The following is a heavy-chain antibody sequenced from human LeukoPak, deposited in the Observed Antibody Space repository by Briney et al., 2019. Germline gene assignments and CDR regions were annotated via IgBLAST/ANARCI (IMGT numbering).Heavy chain of an antibody. J-gene: IGHJ6*02. V-gene: IGHV3-23*01. CDR2: ISGSGGST. D-gene: IGHD2-2*01. CDR3: AKDYCSSTSCYYYYYGMDV. Sequence: GGSLRLSCAASGFTLSSYAMSWVSQAPGKGLEWVSAISGSGGSTYYADSVKGRFTISRDNSKNTLYLQMNSLRAEDTAVYYCAKDYCSSTSCYYYYYGMDVWGHGATVTVSS. CDR1: GFTLSSYA.